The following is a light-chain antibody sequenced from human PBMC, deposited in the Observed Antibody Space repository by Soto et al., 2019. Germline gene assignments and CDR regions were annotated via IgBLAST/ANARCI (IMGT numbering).Light chain of an antibody. Sequence: QSVLTQPASVSGSPGQSITISCIETTSDFGTKKFFSWYQQQPGKAPKLIIYEGTKRPSGVSSRFSGSKSGNTASLTVSGLQSDDEADYFCCLYTSLFSFFGGGTKVTVL. CDR2: EGT. J-gene: IGLJ2*01. CDR3: CLYTSLFSF. V-gene: IGLV2-23*01. CDR1: TSDFGTKKF.